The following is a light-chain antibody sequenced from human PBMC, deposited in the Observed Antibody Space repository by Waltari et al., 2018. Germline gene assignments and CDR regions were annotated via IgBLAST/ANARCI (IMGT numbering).Light chain of an antibody. CDR3: CSYAGSYTFWV. CDR2: DVS. J-gene: IGLJ3*02. CDR1: SSDVGGSNY. Sequence: QSALPQPRSVSGSPGQSVTISCPGTSSDVGGSNYVSWYQQHPGKAPTLMIYDVSKRPSGVPDGFSGSKSGNTASLTISGLQAEDEADYYCCSYAGSYTFWVFGGGTKLTVL. V-gene: IGLV2-11*01.